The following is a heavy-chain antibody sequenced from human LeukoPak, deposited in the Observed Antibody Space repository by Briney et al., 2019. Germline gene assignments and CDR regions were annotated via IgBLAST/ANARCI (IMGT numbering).Heavy chain of an antibody. V-gene: IGHV3-20*04. D-gene: IGHD3-22*01. CDR3: ARVRKQYYYDDSHHRDASDI. J-gene: IGHJ3*02. CDR1: GFTFDDYG. CDR2: INLNGRDV. Sequence: GGSLRLPCAMSGFTFDDYGMNWVRQAPGEGVEWVLNINLNGRDVDYADSVKGGYSISREKPKNTLHPQMNSLRAEDTAVYYCARVRKQYYYDDSHHRDASDIWGQGTMVIVSS.